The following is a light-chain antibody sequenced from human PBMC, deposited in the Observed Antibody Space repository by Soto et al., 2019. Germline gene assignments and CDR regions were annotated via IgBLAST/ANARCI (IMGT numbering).Light chain of an antibody. CDR1: SADVGTSNF. Sequence: QSALTQPASVSGSPGQSITISCTGISADVGTSNFVSWYQHHPGKAPRLIIYDVTDRPSGVSNRFSGSKSGDTASLTISGLQAEDGADYYCTSYRRGPLYVFGTGTKVTVL. J-gene: IGLJ1*01. CDR2: DVT. CDR3: TSYRRGPLYV. V-gene: IGLV2-14*03.